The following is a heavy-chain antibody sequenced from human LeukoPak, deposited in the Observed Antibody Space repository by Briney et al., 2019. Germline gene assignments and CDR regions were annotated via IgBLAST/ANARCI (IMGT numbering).Heavy chain of an antibody. CDR3: AINDYYDSSGYYWLDYYGMDV. J-gene: IGHJ6*02. CDR1: GYTFTSYG. D-gene: IGHD3-22*01. Sequence: GASVKVSCKASGYTFTSYGISWVRQAPGQGLEWMGWISAYNGNTNYAQKLQGRVTMTTDTSTSTAYMELRSLRSDDTAVYYCAINDYYDSSGYYWLDYYGMDVWGQGTTVTVSS. V-gene: IGHV1-18*01. CDR2: ISAYNGNT.